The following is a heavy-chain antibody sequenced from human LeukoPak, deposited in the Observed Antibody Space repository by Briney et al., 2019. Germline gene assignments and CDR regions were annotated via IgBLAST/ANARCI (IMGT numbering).Heavy chain of an antibody. J-gene: IGHJ5*02. CDR3: ARVIFTMVRGVPVENWFDP. CDR1: GGSISSYY. V-gene: IGHV4-4*07. Sequence: SSETLSLTCTVSGGSISSYYWSWIRQPAGKGLEWIGRIYTSGSTNYNPSLKSRVTMSVDTSKNQFSLKLSSVTAADTAVYYCARVIFTMVRGVPVENWFDPWGQGTLVTVSS. CDR2: IYTSGST. D-gene: IGHD3-10*01.